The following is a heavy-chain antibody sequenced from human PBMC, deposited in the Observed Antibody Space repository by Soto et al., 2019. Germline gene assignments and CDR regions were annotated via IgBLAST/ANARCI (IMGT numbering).Heavy chain of an antibody. Sequence: QLQLQESGPGLVKPSETLSLTCSVSDDSSNSEKYYWGWIRQPPGNGLEWIGRIYYRGNAYYNQSLQTRGTIALDTSKSKFSLKLNSVTAADSAVYFCARLEGLATISYYFDFWGPGALVTVSS. V-gene: IGHV4-39*01. CDR1: DDSSNSEKYY. D-gene: IGHD3-9*01. J-gene: IGHJ4*02. CDR3: ARLEGLATISYYFDF. CDR2: IYYRGNA.